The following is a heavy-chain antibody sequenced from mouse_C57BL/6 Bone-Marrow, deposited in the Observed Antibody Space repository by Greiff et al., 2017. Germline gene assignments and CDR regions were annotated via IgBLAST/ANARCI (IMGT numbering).Heavy chain of an antibody. V-gene: IGHV1-15*01. CDR2: IDPETGGT. CDR3: TRNEMDY. J-gene: IGHJ4*01. CDR1: GYTFTDYE. Sequence: VQLQQSGAELARPGASVKLSCKASGYTFTDYEMHWVKQTPVHGLAWIGAIDPETGGTASNQKFKGKAILTADKSSSTAYMELRSLTSEDSAVYYCTRNEMDYWGQGTSVTVSS.